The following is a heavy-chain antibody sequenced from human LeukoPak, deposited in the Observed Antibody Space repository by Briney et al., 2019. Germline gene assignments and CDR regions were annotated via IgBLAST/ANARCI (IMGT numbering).Heavy chain of an antibody. D-gene: IGHD6-6*01. CDR3: AKKYSNTRSSFDY. CDR2: VGAGGST. J-gene: IGHJ4*02. V-gene: IGHV3-23*01. CDR1: GFTFSSFA. Sequence: SGGSLRLSCGASGFTFSSFAMSWVRQAPGKGLEWVSGVGAGGSTYYADSVKGRFTISRDNSKNTLYLQMNSLRAEDTAIYYCAKKYSNTRSSFDYWGQGTLVTVSS.